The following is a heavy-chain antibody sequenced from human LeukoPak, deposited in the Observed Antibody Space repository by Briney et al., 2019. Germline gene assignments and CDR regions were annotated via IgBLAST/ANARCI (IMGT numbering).Heavy chain of an antibody. Sequence: GRSLRLSCAASGFTFSSYAMHWVRQAPGKGLEWVSTISGSGGSTYYADSVKGRFTISRDNSKNTLYLQMNSLRAEDTAVYYCAKGPKGLEWFYYYYMDVWGKGTTVTASS. J-gene: IGHJ6*03. D-gene: IGHD3-3*01. CDR2: ISGSGGST. CDR1: GFTFSSYA. CDR3: AKGPKGLEWFYYYYMDV. V-gene: IGHV3-23*01.